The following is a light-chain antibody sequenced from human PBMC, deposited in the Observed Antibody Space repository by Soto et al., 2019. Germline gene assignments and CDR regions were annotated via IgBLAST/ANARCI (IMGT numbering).Light chain of an antibody. V-gene: IGKV3-11*01. CDR1: ENIYNY. CDR3: QQRSKWPLT. Sequence: EIVLTQSPATLSLSPGQRATLSCRASENIYNYLAWYQQKPGQAPRLLIYDALSRATGIPARFSGSGSGTDFTLTISSLDPEDFAVYYCQQRSKWPLTFGGGTKVDI. CDR2: DAL. J-gene: IGKJ4*01.